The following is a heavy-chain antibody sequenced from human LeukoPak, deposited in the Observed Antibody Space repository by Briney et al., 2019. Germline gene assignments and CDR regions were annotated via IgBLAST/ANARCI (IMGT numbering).Heavy chain of an antibody. Sequence: PSETLSLTCTVSGGSISSYYWGWIRQPPGKGLEWIGSIYYSGSTYYNPSLKSRVTISVDTSKNQFSLKLSSVTAADTAVYYCANLPSSSRRESIDYWGQGTLVTVSS. CDR1: GGSISSYY. V-gene: IGHV4-39*01. CDR2: IYYSGST. CDR3: ANLPSSSRRESIDY. D-gene: IGHD6-6*01. J-gene: IGHJ4*02.